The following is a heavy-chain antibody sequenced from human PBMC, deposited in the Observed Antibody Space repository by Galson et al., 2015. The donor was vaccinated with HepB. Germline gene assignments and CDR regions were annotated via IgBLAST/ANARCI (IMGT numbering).Heavy chain of an antibody. J-gene: IGHJ6*02. CDR2: IIPIFGTA. D-gene: IGHD5-18*01. Sequence: SVKVSCKASGGTFSSYAISWVRQAPGQGLEWMGGIIPIFGTANYAQKFQGRVTITADESTSTAYMELSSLRSEDTAVYYCARRGYSYGGYYYYGMDVWGQGTTVTVSS. CDR3: ARRGYSYGGYYYYGMDV. CDR1: GGTFSSYA. V-gene: IGHV1-69*13.